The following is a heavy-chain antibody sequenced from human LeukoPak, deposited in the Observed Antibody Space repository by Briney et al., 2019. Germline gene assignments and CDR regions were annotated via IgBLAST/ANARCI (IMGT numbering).Heavy chain of an antibody. V-gene: IGHV1-18*01. CDR1: GYTFTSYG. D-gene: IGHD3-22*01. Sequence: ASVTVSCKASGYTFTSYGISWVRQAPGQGLEWMGWISAYNGNTNYAQKLQGRVTMTTDTSTSTAYMELRSLRSDDTAVYYCARAGKYDSSSYYYGMDVWGQGTTVTVSS. CDR2: ISAYNGNT. CDR3: ARAGKYDSSSYYYGMDV. J-gene: IGHJ6*02.